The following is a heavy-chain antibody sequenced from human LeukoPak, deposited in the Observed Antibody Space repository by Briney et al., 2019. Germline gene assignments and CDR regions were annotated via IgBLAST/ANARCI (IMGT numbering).Heavy chain of an antibody. J-gene: IGHJ5*02. Sequence: SETLSLTCAVYGGFFSGYYWSWIRQPPGKGLEWIGEINHSGSTNYNPSLKSRVTISVDTSKNQFSLKLSSVTAADTAVYYCARVYCSSTSCYNWFDPWGQGTLVTVSS. CDR2: INHSGST. CDR3: ARVYCSSTSCYNWFDP. CDR1: GGFFSGYY. V-gene: IGHV4-34*01. D-gene: IGHD2-2*01.